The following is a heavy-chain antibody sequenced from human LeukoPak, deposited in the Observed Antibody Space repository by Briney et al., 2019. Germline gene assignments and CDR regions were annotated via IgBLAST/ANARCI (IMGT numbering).Heavy chain of an antibody. V-gene: IGHV3-23*01. J-gene: IGHJ4*02. CDR2: ITSGYST. D-gene: IGHD5-12*01. Sequence: GGTLRLSCAASGFTLRSYGMSWVRQAPGKGLEWVSAITSGYSTYYADSVKGRFTISRDNSKNTLYLQMNSLRAEDTAVYYCAKDQPPTSWGQGTLVTVSS. CDR1: GFTLRSYG. CDR3: AKDQPPTS.